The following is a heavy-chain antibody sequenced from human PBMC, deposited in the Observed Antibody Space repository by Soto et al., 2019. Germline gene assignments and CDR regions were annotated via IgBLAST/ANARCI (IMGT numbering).Heavy chain of an antibody. D-gene: IGHD3-22*01. CDR1: GGSISSGDYY. J-gene: IGHJ4*02. CDR3: ASDYDSSGYLGY. Sequence: SETLSLTCTVSGGSISSGDYYWSWIRQPPGKGLEWIGYIYYSGSTYYNPSLKSRVTISVDTSKNQFSLKLSSVTAADTAVYYCASDYDSSGYLGYWGQGTLVTVSS. CDR2: IYYSGST. V-gene: IGHV4-30-4*01.